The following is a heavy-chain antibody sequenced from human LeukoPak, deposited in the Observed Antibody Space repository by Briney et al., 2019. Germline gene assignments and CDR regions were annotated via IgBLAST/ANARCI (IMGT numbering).Heavy chain of an antibody. CDR1: GFTFSSYS. Sequence: PGGSLRLSCAASGFTFSSYSMNWVRQAPGKGLEWASSISSSSSYIYYADSVKGRFTISRDNAKNSLYLQMNSPRAEDTAVYYCARAKSSSSWHDYWGQGTLVTVSS. J-gene: IGHJ4*02. CDR2: ISSSSSYI. V-gene: IGHV3-21*01. CDR3: ARAKSSSSWHDY. D-gene: IGHD6-13*01.